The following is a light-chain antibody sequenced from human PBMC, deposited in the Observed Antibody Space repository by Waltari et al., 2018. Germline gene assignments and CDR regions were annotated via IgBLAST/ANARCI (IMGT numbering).Light chain of an antibody. CDR3: SSYRGSSTLV. V-gene: IGLV2-14*03. J-gene: IGLJ3*02. Sequence: QSALTQPASVSGSPGQSITISCTGTSSDIGGYNYVPWFQQPPGRLPQLILYNVNKRPSGVSNRFSGSKSGHAASLTISGLQAEDEADYYCSSYRGSSTLVFGTGTKVTVL. CDR2: NVN. CDR1: SSDIGGYNY.